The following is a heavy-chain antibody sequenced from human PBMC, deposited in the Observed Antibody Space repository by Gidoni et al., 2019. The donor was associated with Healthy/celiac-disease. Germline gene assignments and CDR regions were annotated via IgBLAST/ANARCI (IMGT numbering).Heavy chain of an antibody. D-gene: IGHD4-17*01. CDR1: GFTFTGSA. J-gene: IGHJ4*02. CDR3: TRLTSTTVNTGMNY. V-gene: IGHV3-73*01. CDR2: IRSKANSYAT. Sequence: EVQLVESGGGLVQLRGFLKLSCAASGFTFTGSAMHWVRQASGKGLGGVGRIRSKANSYATAYAASVKGRFTISRDDSKNTAYLQMNSLKTEDTAVYYCTRLTSTTVNTGMNYWGQGTLVTVSS.